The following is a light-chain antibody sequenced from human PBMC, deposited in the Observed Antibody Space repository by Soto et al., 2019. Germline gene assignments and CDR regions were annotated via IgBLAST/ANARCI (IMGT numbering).Light chain of an antibody. J-gene: IGKJ1*01. CDR3: QQVKT. Sequence: IVLTQSPGTLSLSPGERATLSCRASQSASTYLAWYQQKPGQAPRLLIYNAVNRATGVPARFTGSGSGTDFTLTISSLEPEDSAVYYCQQVKTFGQGTKVDIK. CDR2: NAV. CDR1: QSASTY. V-gene: IGKV3-11*01.